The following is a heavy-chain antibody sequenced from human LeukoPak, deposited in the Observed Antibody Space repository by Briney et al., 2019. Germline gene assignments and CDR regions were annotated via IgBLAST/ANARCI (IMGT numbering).Heavy chain of an antibody. Sequence: GSVRVSCKASGYTFTSYYMHWVRQAPGQGLERMGIINPSGGSTSYAQKCQGRVTMTRDTSTSTVYMELSSLRSEATAVYYCARGKAGQWLVYFDYWGQGTLVTVSS. CDR2: INPSGGST. CDR3: ARGKAGQWLVYFDY. CDR1: GYTFTSYY. V-gene: IGHV1-46*01. J-gene: IGHJ4*02. D-gene: IGHD6-19*01.